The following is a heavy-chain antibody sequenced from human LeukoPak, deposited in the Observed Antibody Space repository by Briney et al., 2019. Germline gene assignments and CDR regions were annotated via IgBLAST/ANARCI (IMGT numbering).Heavy chain of an antibody. Sequence: GSLVLSCAASGFTFSSYAMTWVRQAPGKGLEWGSGISSSGGTTYHADSVKGRFTISRDNSKNTLYLQMNSLRAEDTAVYYCVRKASYYDSSEDGYFDLWGRGTLVTVSS. V-gene: IGHV3-23*01. CDR2: ISSSGGTT. CDR3: VRKASYYDSSEDGYFDL. CDR1: GFTFSSYA. J-gene: IGHJ2*01. D-gene: IGHD3-22*01.